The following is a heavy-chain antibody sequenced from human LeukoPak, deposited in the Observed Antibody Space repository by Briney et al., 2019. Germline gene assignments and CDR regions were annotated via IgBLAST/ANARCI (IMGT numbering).Heavy chain of an antibody. CDR3: ASLNIAVARFDY. V-gene: IGHV3-23*01. D-gene: IGHD6-19*01. J-gene: IGHJ4*02. CDR2: ISGSGGST. Sequence: GGSLRLSCAASGFTFSSYAMSWVRQAPGKGLEWVSAISGSGGSTYYADSVKGRFTTSRDNSKNTLYLQMNSLRAEDTAVYYCASLNIAVARFDYWGQGTLVTVSS. CDR1: GFTFSSYA.